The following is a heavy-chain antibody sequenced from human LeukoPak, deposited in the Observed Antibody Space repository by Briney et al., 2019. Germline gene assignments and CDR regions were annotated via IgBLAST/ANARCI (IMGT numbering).Heavy chain of an antibody. CDR1: GGSFSGYY. V-gene: IGHV4-34*01. D-gene: IGHD6-6*01. J-gene: IGHJ4*02. Sequence: SETLSLTCGVYGGSFSGYYWSWIRQPPGKGLEWIGEINHSGSTNYNPSLKSRVTISVDTSKNQFSLKLSSVTAADTAVYYCARRAEYSSSARDFDYWGQGTLVTVSS. CDR3: ARRAEYSSSARDFDY. CDR2: INHSGST.